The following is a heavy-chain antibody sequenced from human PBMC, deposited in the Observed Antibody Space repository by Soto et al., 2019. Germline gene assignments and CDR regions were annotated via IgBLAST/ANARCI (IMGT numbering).Heavy chain of an antibody. CDR1: GGSISNYY. V-gene: IGHV4-59*01. Sequence: SETLSLTCTVSGGSISNYYWNWIRQSPGKGLELIGYIYSSGSTHYNPSLQNRVTISFDTSKNQVSLKVNSVTAADTAVYYCARDHPHSYGVYYFDYWGQGTPVTVSS. J-gene: IGHJ4*02. CDR3: ARDHPHSYGVYYFDY. CDR2: IYSSGST. D-gene: IGHD5-18*01.